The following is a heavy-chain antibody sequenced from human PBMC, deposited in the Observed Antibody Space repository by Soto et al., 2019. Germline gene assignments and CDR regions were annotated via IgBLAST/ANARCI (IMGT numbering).Heavy chain of an antibody. CDR1: GASISITSYY. D-gene: IGHD2-15*01. Sequence: QLQLQESGPGLVKPSETLSLTCTVSGASISITSYYWGWVRQPPGKGLEWIGSIHYSGSTHYNPSLQSRVTISGDASNKQYALKLRSVTAADTAVYYWSSTKDETLYFDYWGQGTLVTVSS. J-gene: IGHJ4*02. V-gene: IGHV4-39*01. CDR3: SSTKDETLYFDY. CDR2: IHYSGST.